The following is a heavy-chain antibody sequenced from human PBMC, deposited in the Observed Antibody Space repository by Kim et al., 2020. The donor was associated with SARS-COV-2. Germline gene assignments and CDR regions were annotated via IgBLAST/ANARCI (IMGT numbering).Heavy chain of an antibody. V-gene: IGHV1-58*02. Sequence: SVKVSCKTSGFTFSTSAIQWVRQTRGQRLEWVGWIVVGSGNTKYAQNLQERVTISRDMSTSTAYMELSSLRSEDTAVYYCAAETYVISCCWFDPWGQGTLVTVSS. D-gene: IGHD2-2*01. CDR2: IVVGSGNT. CDR3: AAETYVISCCWFDP. CDR1: GFTFSTSA. J-gene: IGHJ5*02.